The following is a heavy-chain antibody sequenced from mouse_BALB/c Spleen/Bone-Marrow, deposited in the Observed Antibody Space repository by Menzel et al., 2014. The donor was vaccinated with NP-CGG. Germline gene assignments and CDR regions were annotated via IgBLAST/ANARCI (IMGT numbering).Heavy chain of an antibody. V-gene: IGHV5-6-5*01. CDR3: ARSTMITTGNYFDY. Sequence: EVQLQQSGGGLVKPGGSLKLSCAASGFTFSSYAMSWVRQTPEKRRGWVASIYSGDSNYYPDSVKGRFTISRDNARNILYLQMSSLRSEDTAMYYCARSTMITTGNYFDYWGQGTTLTVSS. CDR2: IYSGDSN. CDR1: GFTFSSYA. D-gene: IGHD2-4*01. J-gene: IGHJ2*01.